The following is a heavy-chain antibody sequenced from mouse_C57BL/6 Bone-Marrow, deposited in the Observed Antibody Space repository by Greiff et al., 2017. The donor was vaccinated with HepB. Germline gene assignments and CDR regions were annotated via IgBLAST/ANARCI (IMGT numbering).Heavy chain of an antibody. CDR1: GYTFTNYW. V-gene: IGHV1-63*01. CDR2: IYPGGGYT. D-gene: IGHD2-3*01. CDR3: ARDEDGYLFAY. Sequence: QVQLKESGAELVRPGTSVKMSCKASGYTFTNYWIGWAKQRPGHGLEWIGDIYPGGGYTNYNEKFNGKATLTADKSSSTAYMQFSSLTSEDSAIYYCARDEDGYLFAYWGQGTLVTVSA. J-gene: IGHJ3*01.